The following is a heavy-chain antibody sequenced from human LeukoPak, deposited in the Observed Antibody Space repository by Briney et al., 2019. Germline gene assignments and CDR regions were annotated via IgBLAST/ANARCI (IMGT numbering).Heavy chain of an antibody. V-gene: IGHV1-69*05. D-gene: IGHD2-2*02. Sequence: ASVEVSCKASGGTFSSYAISWVRQAPGQGLEWMGGIIPIFGTANYAQKFQGRVTITTDESTSTAYMELSSLRSEDTAVYYCARRYCSSTSCYTKGIGWFDPWGQGTLVTVSS. J-gene: IGHJ5*02. CDR2: IIPIFGTA. CDR1: GGTFSSYA. CDR3: ARRYCSSTSCYTKGIGWFDP.